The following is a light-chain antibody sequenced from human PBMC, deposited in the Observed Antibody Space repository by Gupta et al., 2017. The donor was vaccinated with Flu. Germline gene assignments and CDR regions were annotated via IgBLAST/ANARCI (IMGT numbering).Light chain of an antibody. J-gene: IGLJ3*02. CDR1: NIGSKS. V-gene: IGLV3-21*02. Sequence: SYVLTQPPSVSVAPGQTARITCGGNNIGSKSVHWYQQKPGQAPVLVVYDDSDRPSGILERFSGSNSGNTATLTISRVEAGDEADYYCQVWDSSSDWVFGGGTKLTVL. CDR2: DDS. CDR3: QVWDSSSDWV.